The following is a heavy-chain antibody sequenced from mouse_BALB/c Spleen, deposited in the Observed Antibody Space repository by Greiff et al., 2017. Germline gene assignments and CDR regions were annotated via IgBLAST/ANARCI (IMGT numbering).Heavy chain of an antibody. CDR3: AREGGYYAMDY. CDR2: INPSSGYT. CDR1: GYTFTSYT. J-gene: IGHJ4*01. Sequence: QVQLKQSAAELARPGASVKMSCKASGYTFTSYTMHWVKQRPGQGLEWIGYINPSSGYTEYNQKFKDKTTLTADKSSSTAYMQLSSLTSEDSAVYYCAREGGYYAMDYWGQGTSVTVSS. V-gene: IGHV1-4*02.